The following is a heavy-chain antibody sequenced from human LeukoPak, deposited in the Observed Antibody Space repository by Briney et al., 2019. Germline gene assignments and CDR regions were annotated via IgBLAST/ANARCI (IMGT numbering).Heavy chain of an antibody. J-gene: IGHJ6*03. V-gene: IGHV1-69*05. CDR1: GGTFSSYA. Sequence: SVKVSCKASGGTFSSYAISWVRRAPGQGLEWMGRIIPIFGTANYAQKFQGRVTITTDESTSTAYMELSSLRSEDTAVYYCAREKNYDMLTGYLYKYYYYYMDVWGKGTTVTVSS. D-gene: IGHD3-9*01. CDR3: AREKNYDMLTGYLYKYYYYYMDV. CDR2: IIPIFGTA.